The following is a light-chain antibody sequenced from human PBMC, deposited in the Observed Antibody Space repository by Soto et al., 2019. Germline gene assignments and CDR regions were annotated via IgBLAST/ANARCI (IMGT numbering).Light chain of an antibody. V-gene: IGLV2-14*01. CDR2: DIN. CDR1: SSDVGNYIF. CDR3: SSYTSSSFWV. J-gene: IGLJ3*02. Sequence: QSVLTQPASVSGSPGQSITISCTGTSSDVGNYIFVSWYRQHPGKAPKLMIYDINNRPSGVSNRFSGSKSGNTASLTISGLQAEDEADYYCSSYTSSSFWVFGGGTKLTVL.